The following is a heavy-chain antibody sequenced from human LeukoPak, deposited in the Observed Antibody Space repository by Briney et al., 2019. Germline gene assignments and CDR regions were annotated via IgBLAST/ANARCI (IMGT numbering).Heavy chain of an antibody. CDR1: GGSFSDYY. Sequence: KPSETLSLTCAVYGGSFSDYYWSWIRQPPGKGLEWIGEINHSGSTNYNPSLKSRVTISVDTSKNQFSLKLSSVTAADTAVYYCARGYNARGSSSWYGNYYYGMDVWGQGTTVTVSS. V-gene: IGHV4-34*01. D-gene: IGHD6-13*01. J-gene: IGHJ6*02. CDR2: INHSGST. CDR3: ARGYNARGSSSWYGNYYYGMDV.